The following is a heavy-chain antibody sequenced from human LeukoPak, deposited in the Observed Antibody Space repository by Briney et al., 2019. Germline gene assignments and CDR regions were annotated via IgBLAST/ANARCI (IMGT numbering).Heavy chain of an antibody. Sequence: GGSLRLSCAASGLTFSDYYMSWIRQAPGKGLEWVSYISSSGSTIYYADSVKGRFTISRDNAKNSLYLQMNSLRAEDTAVYYCATQADYDFWSGYDIWGQGTMVTVSS. J-gene: IGHJ3*02. V-gene: IGHV3-11*01. CDR3: ATQADYDFWSGYDI. D-gene: IGHD3-3*01. CDR2: ISSSGSTI. CDR1: GLTFSDYY.